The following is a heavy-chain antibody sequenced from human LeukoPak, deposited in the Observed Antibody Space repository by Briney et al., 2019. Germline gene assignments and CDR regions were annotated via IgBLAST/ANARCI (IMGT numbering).Heavy chain of an antibody. CDR3: ARDPQVAGTGNDAFDI. CDR2: INAGNGNT. Sequence: EASVKVSCKASGYTLTSYAMHWVRQAPGQRLEWMGWINAGNGNTKYSQKFQGRVTITRDTSASTAYMELSSLRSEDTAVYYCARDPQVAGTGNDAFDIWGQGTMVTVSS. D-gene: IGHD6-19*01. J-gene: IGHJ3*02. V-gene: IGHV1-3*01. CDR1: GYTLTSYA.